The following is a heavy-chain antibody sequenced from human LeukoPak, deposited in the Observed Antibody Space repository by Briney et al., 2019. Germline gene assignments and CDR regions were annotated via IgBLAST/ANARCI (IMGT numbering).Heavy chain of an antibody. V-gene: IGHV4-39*01. CDR1: GGSISSSSYY. J-gene: IGHJ3*02. Sequence: PSETLSLTCTVSGGSISSSSYYWGWIRQPPGKGLEWIGCIYYSGSTYYNPSLKSRVTISVDTSKNQFSLKLSSVTAADTAVYYWARPISSSWYKVLSDAFDIWGQGTMVTVSS. CDR3: ARPISSSWYKVLSDAFDI. CDR2: IYYSGST. D-gene: IGHD6-13*01.